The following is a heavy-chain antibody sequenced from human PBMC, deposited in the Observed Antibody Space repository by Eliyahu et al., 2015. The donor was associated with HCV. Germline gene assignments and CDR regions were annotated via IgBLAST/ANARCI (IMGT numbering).Heavy chain of an antibody. CDR3: AKDPYSSSTYYFDY. Sequence: EVQLLESGGGLVQPGGSLRLSCAASGFTFSSYAMXWVRQAPGKGLEWVSAISGSGGSTYYADSVKGRFTTSRDNSKNTLYLQMNSLRAEDTAVYYCAKDPYSSSTYYFDYWGQGTLVTVSS. V-gene: IGHV3-23*01. CDR2: ISGSGGST. D-gene: IGHD6-6*01. CDR1: GFTFSSYA. J-gene: IGHJ4*02.